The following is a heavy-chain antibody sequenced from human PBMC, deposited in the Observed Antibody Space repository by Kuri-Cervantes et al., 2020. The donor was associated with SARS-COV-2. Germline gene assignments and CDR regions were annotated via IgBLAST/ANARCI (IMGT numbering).Heavy chain of an antibody. CDR1: GFTVSSNY. Sequence: GESLKISCAASGFTVSSNYMSWVRQAPGKGLEYVSAISSNGGSTYYADSVKGRFTISRDNSKNTLYLQMSSLRAEDTAVYYCVKDSAAGYYGMDVWGQGTTVTVSS. J-gene: IGHJ6*02. CDR3: VKDSAAGYYGMDV. D-gene: IGHD2-15*01. V-gene: IGHV3-64D*09. CDR2: ISSNGGST.